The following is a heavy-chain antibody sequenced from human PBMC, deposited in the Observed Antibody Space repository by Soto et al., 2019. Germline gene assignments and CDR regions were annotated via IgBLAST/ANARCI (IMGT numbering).Heavy chain of an antibody. Sequence: GGSLRLSCAASGFTFTTSAISWVRQAPGKGLEWISLIHIPGGRATYADSVRGRFTISMDNSENTVFLQMNSLRAEDTAIYYCGGHWYNYWGQGTVVTFSS. J-gene: IGHJ4*02. CDR3: GGHWYNY. D-gene: IGHD1-20*01. V-gene: IGHV3-23*01. CDR1: GFTFTTSA. CDR2: IHIPGGRA.